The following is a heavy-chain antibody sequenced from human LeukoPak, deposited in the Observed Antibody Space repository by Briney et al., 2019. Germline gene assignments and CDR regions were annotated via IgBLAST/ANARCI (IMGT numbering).Heavy chain of an antibody. CDR2: IIHSGST. D-gene: IGHD2-2*02. J-gene: IGHJ4*02. CDR1: GGSFSGYY. Sequence: SETLSLTCAVYGGSFSGYYWSWIRQPPGKGLEWIGEIIHSGSTNYNPSLKSRVTISVDTSKNQFSLKLSSVTAADTAVYYYARGGRYCSSTSCYKRKDFDYWGQGTLVTVSS. V-gene: IGHV4-34*01. CDR3: ARGGRYCSSTSCYKRKDFDY.